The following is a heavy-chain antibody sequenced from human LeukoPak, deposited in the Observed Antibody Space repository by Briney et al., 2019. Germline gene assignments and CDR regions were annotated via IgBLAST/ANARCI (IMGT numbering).Heavy chain of an antibody. CDR2: ISYDGSNK. CDR1: GFTFSSYA. Sequence: GGSLRLCCAASGFTFSSYAMHWVRQAPGKGLEWVAVISYDGSNKYYADSVKGRFTISRDNSKNTLYLQMNSLRAEDTAVYYCARGHLHFDYWGQGTLVTVSS. V-gene: IGHV3-30*04. J-gene: IGHJ4*02. CDR3: ARGHLHFDY.